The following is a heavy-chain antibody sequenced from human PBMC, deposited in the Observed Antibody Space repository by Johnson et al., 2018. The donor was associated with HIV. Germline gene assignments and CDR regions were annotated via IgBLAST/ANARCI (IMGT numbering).Heavy chain of an antibody. J-gene: IGHJ3*02. D-gene: IGHD4-11*01. CDR2: LWADGSNE. CDR1: GFAFSAYG. Sequence: QMQLVESGGGLLQPGKSLRLSCGASGFAFSAYGMHWVRQAPGKGLEWLASLWADGSNEYYADSVTGRFTISRDSSKNTLYLQMNSLRAEDTAVYYCGRDINYSNYVTDAFDIWGQGTVVTVSS. CDR3: GRDINYSNYVTDAFDI. V-gene: IGHV3-33*01.